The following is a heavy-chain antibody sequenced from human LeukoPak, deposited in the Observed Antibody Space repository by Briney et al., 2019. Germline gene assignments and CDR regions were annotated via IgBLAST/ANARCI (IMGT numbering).Heavy chain of an antibody. CDR2: ISAYNGST. CDR1: GYTFTSYG. D-gene: IGHD3-10*01. J-gene: IGHJ6*03. V-gene: IGHV1-18*01. CDR3: ASSIRGYYYYYYMDV. Sequence: ASVKVSCKASGYTFTSYGISWVRQAPGQGLEWMGWISAYNGSTNYAQKLQGRVTMTTDTSTSTAYMELRSLRSDDTAVYYCASSIRGYYYYYYMDVWGKGTTVTVSS.